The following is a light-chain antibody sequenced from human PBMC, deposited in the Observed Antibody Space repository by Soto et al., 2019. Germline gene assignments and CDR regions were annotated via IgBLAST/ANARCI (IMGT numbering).Light chain of an antibody. J-gene: IGKJ1*01. Sequence: EIVLPQSPGTLSLSQGERATLSCRASQSVSSSYLAWYQQKPGQAPRLLIYGTSSRATAIPDRFSGSGSGTDFTLTISRLEPEDFAVYYCQQYGSSSWTFGQGTKVDIK. V-gene: IGKV3-20*01. CDR1: QSVSSSY. CDR3: QQYGSSSWT. CDR2: GTS.